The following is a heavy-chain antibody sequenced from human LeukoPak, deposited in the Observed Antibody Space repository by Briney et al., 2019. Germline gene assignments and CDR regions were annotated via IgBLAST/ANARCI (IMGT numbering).Heavy chain of an antibody. V-gene: IGHV4-39*07. D-gene: IGHD3-10*01. CDR1: GGSISSSSYY. J-gene: IGHJ4*02. CDR3: ARDPGSGSYYN. CDR2: IYYSGST. Sequence: SETLSLTCTVSGGSISSSSYYWGWIRQPPGKGLEWIGSIYYSGSTYYNPSLKSRVTISVDTSKNQFSLKLSSVTAADTAVHYCARDPGSGSYYNWGQGTLVTVSS.